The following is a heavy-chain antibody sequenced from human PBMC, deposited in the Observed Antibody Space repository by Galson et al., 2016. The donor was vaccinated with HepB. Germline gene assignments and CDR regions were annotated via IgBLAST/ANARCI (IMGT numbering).Heavy chain of an antibody. CDR3: GKHGGFDY. CDR1: GFSFSTAG. J-gene: IGHJ4*02. Sequence: SLRLSCAAPGFSFSTAGMSWVRQTPGRGLEWVSGITGSGTTTHYADSVRGRFTISRDNSKNTLYLDMNSLRAGDTAVYYCGKHGGFDYWGQGALVTVSS. V-gene: IGHV3-23*01. CDR2: ITGSGTTT. D-gene: IGHD3-16*01.